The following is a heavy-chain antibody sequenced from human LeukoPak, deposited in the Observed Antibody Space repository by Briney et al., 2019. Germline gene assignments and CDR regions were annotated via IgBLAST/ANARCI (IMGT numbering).Heavy chain of an antibody. D-gene: IGHD4-23*01. CDR1: GYTFTTYD. Sequence: ASVKVSCEASGYTFTTYDINWVRQATGQGLEWMGRMNPNSGNTGYAQKFQGRVTMTRNTSISTAYMELSSLRSEDTAVYYCARGPNKSDGGNSGSAWFDPWGQGTLVTVSS. CDR3: ARGPNKSDGGNSGSAWFDP. CDR2: MNPNSGNT. J-gene: IGHJ5*02. V-gene: IGHV1-8*01.